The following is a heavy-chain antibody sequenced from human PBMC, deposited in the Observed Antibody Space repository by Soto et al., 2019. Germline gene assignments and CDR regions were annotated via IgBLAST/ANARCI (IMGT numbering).Heavy chain of an antibody. Sequence: SETLSLTCTVSGGSISSSSYYWGWIRQPPGKGLEWIGSIYYSGSTYYNPSLKSRVTISVDTSKNQFSLKLSSVTAADTAVYYCARLTGGYDFWSGYFGYWGQGTLVTVSS. V-gene: IGHV4-39*01. J-gene: IGHJ4*02. D-gene: IGHD3-3*01. CDR3: ARLTGGYDFWSGYFGY. CDR2: IYYSGST. CDR1: GGSISSSSYY.